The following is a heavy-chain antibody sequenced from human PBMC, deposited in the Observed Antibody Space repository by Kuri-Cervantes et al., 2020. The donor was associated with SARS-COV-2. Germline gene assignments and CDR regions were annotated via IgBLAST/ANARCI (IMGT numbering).Heavy chain of an antibody. CDR1: GFTFSSYA. CDR2: VRGKANNYAT. Sequence: GGSLRLSCAASGFTFSSYAMHWVRQAPGKGLEWVGRVRGKANNYATAYAASVKGRFTISRDDLKNMAYLQMNSLKTEDTAVYYCTTLIDYWGQGALVTVSS. J-gene: IGHJ4*02. CDR3: TTLIDY. V-gene: IGHV3-73*01.